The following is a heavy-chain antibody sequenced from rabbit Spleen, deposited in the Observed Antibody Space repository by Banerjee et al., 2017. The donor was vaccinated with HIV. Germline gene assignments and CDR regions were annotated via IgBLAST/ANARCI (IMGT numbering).Heavy chain of an antibody. D-gene: IGHD2-1*01. J-gene: IGHJ4*01. CDR3: ARGSAAMTMVITGYYLNL. CDR1: GFSFSSNYY. Sequence: QSLEESGGDLVKPGASLTLTCTASGFSFSSNYYMCWVRQAPGKGLEWIAYIYPDYGSTDYASWVNGRFTISLDNAQNTVFLQMTSLTAADTATYFCARGSAAMTMVITGYYLNLWGPGTLVTVS. CDR2: IYPDYGST. V-gene: IGHV1S40*01.